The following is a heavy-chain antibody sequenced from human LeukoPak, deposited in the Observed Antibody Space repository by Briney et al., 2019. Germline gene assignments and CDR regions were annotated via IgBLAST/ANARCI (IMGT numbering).Heavy chain of an antibody. D-gene: IGHD6-19*01. J-gene: IGHJ4*02. CDR1: GGSFSGYY. CDR2: INHSGST. V-gene: IGHV4-34*01. CDR3: ASLAVAGTADY. Sequence: NPSETLSLTCAVYGGSFSGYYWSSIRQPPRKGLEWIGEINHSGSTNYNPSLKSRVTISVDTSKNRFSLKLSSVTAAATAVYYCASLAVAGTADYWGQGTLVTVSS.